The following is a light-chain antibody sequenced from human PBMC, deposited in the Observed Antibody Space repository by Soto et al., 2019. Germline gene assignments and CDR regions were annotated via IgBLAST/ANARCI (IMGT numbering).Light chain of an antibody. CDR2: EVS. CDR3: SSFTSTSTYVL. CDR1: SSDVGGYDY. Sequence: QSALTQPASVSGSPGQSITISCTGTSSDVGGYDYVSWYQQHPGKAPKLMIYEVSDRPLGVSNRFSGSKSGNTASLTISGLQAEDEADYYCSSFTSTSTYVLFGGGTKVTVL. J-gene: IGLJ2*01. V-gene: IGLV2-14*01.